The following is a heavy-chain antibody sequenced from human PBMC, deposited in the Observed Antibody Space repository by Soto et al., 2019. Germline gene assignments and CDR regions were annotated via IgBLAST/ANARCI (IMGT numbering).Heavy chain of an antibody. D-gene: IGHD3-3*01. CDR3: AKARAQYYDFWSGYPVDY. CDR2: ISGSGGST. CDR1: GFTFSSYA. V-gene: IGHV3-23*01. Sequence: VQLLESGGGLVQPGGSLRLSCAASGFTFSSYAMSWVRQAPGNGLEWVSAISGSGGSTYYADSVKGRFTISRDNSKNTLYLQMNSLRAEDTAVYYCAKARAQYYDFWSGYPVDYWGQGTLVTVSS. J-gene: IGHJ4*02.